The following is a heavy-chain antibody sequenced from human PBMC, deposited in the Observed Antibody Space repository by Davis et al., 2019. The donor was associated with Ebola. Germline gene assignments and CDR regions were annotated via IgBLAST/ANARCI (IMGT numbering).Heavy chain of an antibody. CDR3: ARGEYSGYGWNYYYYYGMDV. J-gene: IGHJ6*02. CDR2: INHSGST. V-gene: IGHV4-34*01. CDR1: GFTFSSYS. Sequence: ESLKISCAAPGFTFSSYSMNWVRQPPGKGLEWIGEINHSGSTNYNPSLKSRVTISVDTSKNQFSLKLSSVTAADTAVYYCARGEYSGYGWNYYYYYGMDVWGQGTTVTVSS. D-gene: IGHD5-12*01.